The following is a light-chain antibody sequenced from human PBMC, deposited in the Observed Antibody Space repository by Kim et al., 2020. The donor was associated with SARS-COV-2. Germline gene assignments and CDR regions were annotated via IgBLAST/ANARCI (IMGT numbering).Light chain of an antibody. CDR2: RNN. Sequence: ISCSGSSSNVGSSYVYWYQQLPGTAPKLLIHRNNQRPSGVPDRFSGSKSGTSASLAISGLRSEDGADYYCAAWDDSLSGRGVVFGGGTQLTVL. CDR1: SSNVGSSY. V-gene: IGLV1-47*01. CDR3: AAWDDSLSGRGVV. J-gene: IGLJ2*01.